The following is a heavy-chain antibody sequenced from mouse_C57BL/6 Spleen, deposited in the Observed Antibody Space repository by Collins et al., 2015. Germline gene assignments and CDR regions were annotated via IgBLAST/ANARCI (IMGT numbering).Heavy chain of an antibody. V-gene: IGHV5-4*01. Sequence: EVQLVESGGGLVKPGGSLKLSCAASGFTFRSYAMSWVRQTPEKRLEWVATISDGGNYTYYPDHVKGRFTISRDNAKNNLYLQMSHLKSEDTAMYYCARDWAAQATLAWFAYWGQGTLVTVSA. CDR3: ARDWAAQATLAWFAY. J-gene: IGHJ3*01. CDR2: ISDGGNYT. D-gene: IGHD3-2*02. CDR1: GFTFRSYA.